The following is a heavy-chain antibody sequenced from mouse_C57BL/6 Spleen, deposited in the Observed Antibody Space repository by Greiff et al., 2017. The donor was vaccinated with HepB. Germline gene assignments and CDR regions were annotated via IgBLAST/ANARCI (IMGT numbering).Heavy chain of an antibody. J-gene: IGHJ1*03. CDR3: SRSCITTVVYWYFDV. CDR2: INPSTGGT. V-gene: IGHV1-42*01. Sequence: VQLQQSGPELVKPGASVKISCKASGYSFTGYYMNWVKQSPEKSLEWIGEINPSTGGTTYNQKFKAKATLTVNKSSSTAYIQLKILTSYDSAVYYCSRSCITTVVYWYFDVWGTGTTVTVSS. CDR1: GYSFTGYY. D-gene: IGHD1-1*01.